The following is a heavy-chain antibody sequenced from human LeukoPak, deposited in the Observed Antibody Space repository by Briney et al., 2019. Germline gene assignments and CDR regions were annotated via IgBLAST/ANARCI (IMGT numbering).Heavy chain of an antibody. J-gene: IGHJ5*02. CDR1: GFTFSSYA. CDR2: ISGSGGST. V-gene: IGHV3-23*01. CDR3: AKARGLSVAGTRNWFDP. Sequence: PGGSLRLSCAASGFTFSSYAMSWVRQAPGKGPEWVSAISGSGGSTYYADSVKGRFTISRDNSKNTLYLQMNSLRAEDTAVYYCAKARGLSVAGTRNWFDPWGQGTLVTVSS. D-gene: IGHD6-19*01.